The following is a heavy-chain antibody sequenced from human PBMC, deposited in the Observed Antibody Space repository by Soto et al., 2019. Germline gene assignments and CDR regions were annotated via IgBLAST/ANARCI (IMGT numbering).Heavy chain of an antibody. Sequence: SETLSLTCAVYGGSFSGYYLSWIRQHTGKGLEWIGEINHSGSTNYNPSLKSRVTISVDTSKNQFSLKLSSVTAADTAVYYCASGPGIAVAGSYYYYYGMDVWGQGTTVTVSS. J-gene: IGHJ6*02. D-gene: IGHD6-19*01. CDR1: GGSFSGYY. CDR3: ASGPGIAVAGSYYYYYGMDV. CDR2: INHSGST. V-gene: IGHV4-34*01.